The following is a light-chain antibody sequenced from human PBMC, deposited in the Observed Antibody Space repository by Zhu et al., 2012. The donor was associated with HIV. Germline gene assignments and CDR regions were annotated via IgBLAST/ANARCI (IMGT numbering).Light chain of an antibody. CDR3: QQLNSYPPT. CDR2: SAS. V-gene: IGKV1-9*01. J-gene: IGKJ2*01. Sequence: IQLTQSPSFLSASVGDRVTITCRASQDISSYLAWYQQKPGKAPNLLIYSASTLQSGVPSRFSGSGSEADFTLTINSLQPEDFATYYCQQLNSYPPTFGQGTKLEIK. CDR1: QDISSY.